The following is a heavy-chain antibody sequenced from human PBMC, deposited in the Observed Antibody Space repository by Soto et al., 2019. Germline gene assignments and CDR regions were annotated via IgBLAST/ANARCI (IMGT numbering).Heavy chain of an antibody. CDR1: GGTFSSYT. CDR2: IIPILGIA. Sequence: ASVKVSCKASGGTFSSYTISWVRQAPGQGLEWMGRIIPILGIANYAQKFQGRVTITADKSTSTAYMELSSLRSEDTAVYYCARDYSNTPGGYWGQGTLVTVSS. J-gene: IGHJ4*02. D-gene: IGHD4-4*01. CDR3: ARDYSNTPGGY. V-gene: IGHV1-69*02.